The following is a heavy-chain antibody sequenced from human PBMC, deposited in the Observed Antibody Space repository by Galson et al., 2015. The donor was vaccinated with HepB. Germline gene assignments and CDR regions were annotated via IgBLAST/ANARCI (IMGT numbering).Heavy chain of an antibody. CDR1: GYTFTSYG. J-gene: IGHJ6*02. Sequence: SVKVSCKASGYTFTSYGISWVRQAPGQGLEWMGWISAYNGNTNYAQKLQGRVTMTTDTSTSTAYMELRSLRSDDTAVYYCARDQGVLRFLEWLPLSHYYGMDVGVPGTTVTVSS. D-gene: IGHD3-3*01. CDR2: ISAYNGNT. CDR3: ARDQGVLRFLEWLPLSHYYGMDV. V-gene: IGHV1-18*04.